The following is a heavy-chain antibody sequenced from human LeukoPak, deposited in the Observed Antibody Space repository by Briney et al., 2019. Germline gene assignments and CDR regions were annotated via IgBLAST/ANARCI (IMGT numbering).Heavy chain of an antibody. CDR3: ARGGVFQDLYSYYYGMDV. Sequence: ASVKVSCKASGYTFTGYFMHWVRQAPGQGLEWMGWINGNSGGTNYAQKFQGRVTMTRDTSIRTAYMEVSGLRSDDTAVYYCARGGVFQDLYSYYYGMDVWGQGTTVTISS. J-gene: IGHJ6*02. D-gene: IGHD3-16*01. CDR1: GYTFTGYF. V-gene: IGHV1-2*02. CDR2: INGNSGGT.